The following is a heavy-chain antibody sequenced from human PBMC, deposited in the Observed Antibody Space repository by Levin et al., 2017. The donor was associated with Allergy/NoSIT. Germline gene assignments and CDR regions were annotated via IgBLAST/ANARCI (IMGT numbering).Heavy chain of an antibody. D-gene: IGHD3-10*01. Sequence: PSETLSLTCTVSGGSISSSSHYWGWIRQPPGKGLEWIGNIYYSGSTYYNPSLKSRLTISLDTSKNQFSLKLSSVTAADTAVYYCATYGSGSYYHFDYWGQGTLVTVSS. CDR1: GGSISSSSHY. CDR2: IYYSGST. J-gene: IGHJ4*02. CDR3: ATYGSGSYYHFDY. V-gene: IGHV4-39*01.